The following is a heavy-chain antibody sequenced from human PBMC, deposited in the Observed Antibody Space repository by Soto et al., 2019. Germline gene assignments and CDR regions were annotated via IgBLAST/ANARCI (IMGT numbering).Heavy chain of an antibody. J-gene: IGHJ4*02. D-gene: IGHD1-1*01. CDR2: ISYDGNNK. Sequence: QVQLVESGGGVVQPGRSLRLSCAASGFTFKSYGMHWVRQAPGKGLEWVAVISYDGNNKYYADSVKGRFTISRDIPKNTLYLQLNSLRAEDTAVYYCAKEGFYKTLDYWCQGTLVTVSS. CDR1: GFTFKSYG. V-gene: IGHV3-30*18. CDR3: AKEGFYKTLDY.